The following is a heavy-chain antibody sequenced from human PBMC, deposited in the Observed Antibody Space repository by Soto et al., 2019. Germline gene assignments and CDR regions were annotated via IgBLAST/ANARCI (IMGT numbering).Heavy chain of an antibody. J-gene: IGHJ6*02. V-gene: IGHV1-46*03. CDR2: INPSGGST. D-gene: IGHD3-9*01. CDR1: GYTFTSYY. CDR3: ARTSPLYDILTGYPFPSYGMDV. Sequence: GASVKVSCKASGYTFTSYYMHWVRQAPGQGLEWMGIINPSGGSTSYAQKFQGRVTMTRDTSTSTVYMELSSLRSEDTAVYYCARTSPLYDILTGYPFPSYGMDVWGQGTTVTVSS.